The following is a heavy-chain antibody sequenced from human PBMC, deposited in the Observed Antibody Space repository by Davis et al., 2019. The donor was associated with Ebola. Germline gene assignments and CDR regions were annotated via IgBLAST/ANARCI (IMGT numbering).Heavy chain of an antibody. J-gene: IGHJ4*02. V-gene: IGHV3-7*01. Sequence: GESLKISCAASGFVFGDYWVTWVRQAPGKGLEWVANINQDGSQKSYADSVRGRFTISRDNDKNSVLLQMDRMTHDDAGVYYCATEATMVYWGQGVLVTVSS. CDR3: ATEATMVY. CDR2: INQDGSQK. D-gene: IGHD4/OR15-4a*01. CDR1: GFVFGDYW.